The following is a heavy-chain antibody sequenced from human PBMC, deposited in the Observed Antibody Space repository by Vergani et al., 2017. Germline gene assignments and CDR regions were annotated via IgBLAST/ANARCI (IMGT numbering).Heavy chain of an antibody. D-gene: IGHD2-2*01. CDR2: ISWNSGSI. J-gene: IGHJ6*03. CDR1: GFTFSSYS. CDR3: ARESVVPAARDYYYYYMDV. Sequence: EVQLVESGGGLVKPGGSLRLSCAASGFTFSSYSMNWVRQAPGKGLEWVSGISWNSGSIGYADSVKGRFTISRDNAKNSLYLQMNSLRAEDTAVYYCARESVVPAARDYYYYYMDVWGKGTTVTVAS. V-gene: IGHV3-21*01.